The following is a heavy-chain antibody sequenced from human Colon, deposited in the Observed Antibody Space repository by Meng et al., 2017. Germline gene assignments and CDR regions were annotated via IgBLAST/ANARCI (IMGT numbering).Heavy chain of an antibody. J-gene: IGHJ4*02. CDR1: GGSVSSASYY. V-gene: IGHV4-61*01. D-gene: IGHD3-10*01. Sequence: QGLLQESGPGLGGPSGTLSPTCNVSGGSVSSASYYWSWVRQPPGKGLEWIGLIHYSGSRNYNPSLKSRVTMSVDTSKNQVSLRLTSVTAADTAVYYCARFYGSGTFEVHDYWGQGTLVTVSS. CDR3: ARFYGSGTFEVHDY. CDR2: IHYSGSR.